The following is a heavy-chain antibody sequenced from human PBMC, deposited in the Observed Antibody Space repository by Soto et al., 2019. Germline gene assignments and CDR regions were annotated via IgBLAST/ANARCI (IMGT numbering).Heavy chain of an antibody. CDR1: GFSLSTSGVG. CDR3: AHSNGDYEEFWYFDL. CDR2: IYWDDDK. D-gene: IGHD4-17*01. V-gene: IGHV2-5*02. Sequence: QITLKESGPTLVKPTQTLTLTCTFSGFSLSTSGVGVGWIRQPPGKALEWLALIYWDDDKRYSPSLKSRLTITKDTSKNQVALTMTNMDPVDTATYYCAHSNGDYEEFWYFDLWGRGTLVTVSS. J-gene: IGHJ2*01.